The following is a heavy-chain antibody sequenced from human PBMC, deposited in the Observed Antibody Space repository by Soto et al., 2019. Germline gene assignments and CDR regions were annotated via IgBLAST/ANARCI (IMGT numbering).Heavy chain of an antibody. V-gene: IGHV1-18*01. CDR3: VRYCSGGRCHKGVPDY. D-gene: IGHD2-15*01. J-gene: IGHJ4*02. CDR1: GYTLITYG. Sequence: QVQLVQSGAEVKRPGASVKVSCKVSGYTLITYGITWVRQAPGQGLEWMGWINTYNGATNNAQNLQGRVTMTRDTSTNTAYLELRSLRSDDTAVYYCVRYCSGGRCHKGVPDYWGQGTLVTVCS. CDR2: INTYNGAT.